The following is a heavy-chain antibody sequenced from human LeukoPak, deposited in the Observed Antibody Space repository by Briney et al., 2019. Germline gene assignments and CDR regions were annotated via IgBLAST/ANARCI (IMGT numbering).Heavy chain of an antibody. CDR2: IYYSGST. J-gene: IGHJ4*02. CDR1: GGSISSNSYY. D-gene: IGHD6-19*01. CDR3: ASGTIAVAGIFDY. V-gene: IGHV4-39*07. Sequence: SETLSLTCAVSGGSISSNSYYWGWIRQPPGKGLEWIGSIYYSGSTYYNPSLKSRVTISVDTSKNQFSLKLSSVTAADTAVYYCASGTIAVAGIFDYWGQGILVTVSS.